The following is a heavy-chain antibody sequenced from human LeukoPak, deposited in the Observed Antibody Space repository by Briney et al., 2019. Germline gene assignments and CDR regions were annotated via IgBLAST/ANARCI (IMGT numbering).Heavy chain of an antibody. CDR3: ASGLEDDILTGYFGYYYGMDV. V-gene: IGHV3-66*01. Sequence: GGSLRLSCAASGFTVSSNYMSWVRQAPGKGLEWVSVIYSGGSTYYADSVKGRFTISRGNSKNTLYLQMNSLRAEDTAVYYCASGLEDDILTGYFGYYYGMDVWGQGTTVTVSS. CDR2: IYSGGST. J-gene: IGHJ6*02. D-gene: IGHD3-9*01. CDR1: GFTVSSNY.